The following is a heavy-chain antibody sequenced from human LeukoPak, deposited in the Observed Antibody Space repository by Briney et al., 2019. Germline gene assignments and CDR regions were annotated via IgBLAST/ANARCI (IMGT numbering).Heavy chain of an antibody. CDR2: FDPEDGET. J-gene: IGHJ5*02. CDR1: GYTLTELS. CDR3: ATDTERLWFGELRA. D-gene: IGHD3-10*01. Sequence: GASVKVSCKVSGYTLTELSMHWVRQAPGKGLEWMGGFDPEDGETIYAQKFQGRVTMTEDTSTDTAYMELSSLRSEDTAVYYCATDTERLWFGELRAWGQGTLVTVSS. V-gene: IGHV1-24*01.